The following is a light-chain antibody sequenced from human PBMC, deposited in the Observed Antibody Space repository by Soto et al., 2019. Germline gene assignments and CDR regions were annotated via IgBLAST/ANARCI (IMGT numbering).Light chain of an antibody. CDR2: AAS. Sequence: AIQMTQSPSSLSASVGDRVTITCRASQDIGNALGWFQQKPGKAPTLLIYAASTLQSGVPSRFSGSASGTDFPLTLSSLQPADCATYYCLQDCNYIWTFGQGTRVE. J-gene: IGKJ1*01. V-gene: IGKV1-6*01. CDR1: QDIGNA. CDR3: LQDCNYIWT.